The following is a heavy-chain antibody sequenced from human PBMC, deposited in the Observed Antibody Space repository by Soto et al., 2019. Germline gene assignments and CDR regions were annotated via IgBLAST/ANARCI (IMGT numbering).Heavy chain of an antibody. Sequence: SETLSLTCTVSGGSMSSYYWNWVRQPAGRGLEWIGRIYARGDTNYNPSLKSRVTMFVDRSTNEFSLRLTSVTAADTAVYYCAGIGEEVYYGMDVWGQGTTVTVSS. CDR3: AGIGEEVYYGMDV. CDR2: IYARGDT. V-gene: IGHV4-4*07. J-gene: IGHJ6*02. CDR1: GGSMSSYY. D-gene: IGHD1-26*01.